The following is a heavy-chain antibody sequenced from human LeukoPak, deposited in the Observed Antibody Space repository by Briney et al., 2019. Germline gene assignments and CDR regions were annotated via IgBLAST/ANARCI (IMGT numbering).Heavy chain of an antibody. CDR3: ARGLYYDYVWGSTGGYYFDY. J-gene: IGHJ4*02. Sequence: SETLSLTCAVYGGSFSGYYWSWIRQPPGKGLEWIGEINHSGSTNYNPTLKSRVTISVDTSKNQFSLKLSSVTAADTAVYYCARGLYYDYVWGSTGGYYFDYWGQGTLATVSS. V-gene: IGHV4-34*01. CDR2: INHSGST. D-gene: IGHD3-16*01. CDR1: GGSFSGYY.